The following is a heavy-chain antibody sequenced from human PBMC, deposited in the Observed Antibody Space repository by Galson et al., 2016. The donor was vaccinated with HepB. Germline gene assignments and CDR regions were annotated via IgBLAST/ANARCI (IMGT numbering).Heavy chain of an antibody. J-gene: IGHJ3*02. CDR3: AKRRGRGGFDPLDI. D-gene: IGHD3-10*01. CDR2: IFGSGTGT. CDR1: GFTFSSYA. V-gene: IGHV3-23*05. Sequence: SLRLSCAASGFTFSSYAMSWVRQAPGKGLEWVSGIFGSGTGTLYADSVKGRFTISRDNSKNTLYLQMNSLRAEDTAVYYCAKRRGRGGFDPLDIWGQGTMVTVSP.